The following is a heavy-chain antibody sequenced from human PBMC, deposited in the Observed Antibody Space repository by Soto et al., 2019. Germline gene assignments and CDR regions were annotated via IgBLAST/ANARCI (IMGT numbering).Heavy chain of an antibody. CDR1: GFILTDHY. J-gene: IGHJ4*02. CDR2: TTNKANSYTT. CDR3: ASLAGAKEGFDY. V-gene: IGHV3-72*01. D-gene: IGHD1-26*01. Sequence: EVQLVESGGGLVQPGGSLRLSCAASGFILTDHYMDWVRQAPGKGLEWVGRTTNKANSYTTEYAASVKGRFTISRDDSKNSLYLQMNSLKTEDTAVYYCASLAGAKEGFDYWGQGTLVTVFS.